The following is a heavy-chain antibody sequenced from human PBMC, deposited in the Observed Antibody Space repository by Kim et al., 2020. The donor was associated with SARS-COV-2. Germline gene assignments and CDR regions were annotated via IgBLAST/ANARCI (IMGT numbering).Heavy chain of an antibody. J-gene: IGHJ4*02. D-gene: IGHD1-26*01. V-gene: IGHV4-59*13. CDR2: IYYRGST. Sequence: SETLSLTCTVSGGSISSYYWSWIRQPPGKGLEWIGYIYYRGSTNYNTSLKSRVTISVEPSKNQFSLKLSSVTSADRAVYYCARDLGGSKGYYFDYWGQGT. CDR1: GGSISSYY. CDR3: ARDLGGSKGYYFDY.